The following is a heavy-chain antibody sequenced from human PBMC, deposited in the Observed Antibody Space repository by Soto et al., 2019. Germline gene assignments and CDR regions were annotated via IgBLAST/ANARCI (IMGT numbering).Heavy chain of an antibody. D-gene: IGHD3-16*01. Sequence: SETLSLTFNFSVGSSSNYYGTCMRQSPEKGLEWIDYMYYNGNINYNPSLKSRVTISLDTSKNQFSLTLKFVSAADTAVYYCASGGNWFDPWGQGVPVTVSS. CDR3: ASGGNWFDP. CDR1: VGSSSNYY. CDR2: MYYNGNI. J-gene: IGHJ5*02. V-gene: IGHV4-59*01.